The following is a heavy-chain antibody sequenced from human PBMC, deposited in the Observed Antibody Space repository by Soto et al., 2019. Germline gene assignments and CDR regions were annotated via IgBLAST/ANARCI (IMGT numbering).Heavy chain of an antibody. V-gene: IGHV1-8*01. J-gene: IGHJ6*02. CDR3: ARAHSSSWTLSPVYYYYGMDV. Sequence: WASVKVSCKASGYTFTSYDINWVRQATGQGLEWMGWMNPNSGNTGYAQKFQGRVTMTRNTSISTAYMELSSLRSEDTAVYYCARAHSSSWTLSPVYYYYGMDVWGQGTTVTVSS. CDR2: MNPNSGNT. CDR1: GYTFTSYD. D-gene: IGHD6-13*01.